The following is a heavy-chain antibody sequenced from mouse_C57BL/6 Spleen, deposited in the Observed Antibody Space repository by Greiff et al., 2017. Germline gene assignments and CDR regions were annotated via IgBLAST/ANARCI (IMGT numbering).Heavy chain of an antibody. V-gene: IGHV14-4*01. J-gene: IGHJ3*01. CDR1: GFNIKDDY. D-gene: IGHD1-1*01. CDR2: IDPENGDT. Sequence: VQLKQSGAELVRPGASVKLSCTASGFNIKDDYMHWVKQRPEQGLEWIGWIDPENGDTEYASKFQGKATITADTSSNTAYLQLSSLTSEDTAVYYCTTEYYGSQFAYWGQGTLVTVSA. CDR3: TTEYYGSQFAY.